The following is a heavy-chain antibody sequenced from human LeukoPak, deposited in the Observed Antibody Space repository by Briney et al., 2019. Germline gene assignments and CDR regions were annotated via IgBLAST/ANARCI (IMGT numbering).Heavy chain of an antibody. CDR2: IKEDGNED. J-gene: IGHJ5*02. D-gene: IGHD3-16*02. V-gene: IGHV3-7*04. CDR1: GFSFREHW. CDR3: ARNYYDYVWGSYRYGGGNWFDP. Sequence: PGGSLRLSCTVSGFSFREHWMSWVRQAPGKGLEWVGNIKEDGNEDYYVDSVKGRFTISRDNSKNTLYLQMNSLRAEDTAVYYCARNYYDYVWGSYRYGGGNWFDPWGQGTLVTVSS.